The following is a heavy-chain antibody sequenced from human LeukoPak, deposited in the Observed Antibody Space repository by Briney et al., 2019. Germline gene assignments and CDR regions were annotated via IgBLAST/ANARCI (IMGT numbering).Heavy chain of an antibody. V-gene: IGHV1-2*06. CDR3: AREYCTSTSCYQYFDY. CDR2: SNPNSGGT. D-gene: IGHD2-2*01. J-gene: IGHJ4*02. CDR1: GYTFTSYG. Sequence: ASVKVSCKASGYTFTSYGISWVRQAPGQGLEWMGRSNPNSGGTNYAQKFQGRVTMTRDTSISTAYMELSRLRSDDTAVYFCAREYCTSTSCYQYFDYWGQGALVTVSS.